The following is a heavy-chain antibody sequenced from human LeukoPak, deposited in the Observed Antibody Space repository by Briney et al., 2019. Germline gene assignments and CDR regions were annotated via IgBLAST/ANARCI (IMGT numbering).Heavy chain of an antibody. CDR2: VYYKGDT. CDR1: GGSISSSNYY. V-gene: IGHV4-61*05. Sequence: SETLSLTCTVSGGSISSSNYYWGWIRQPPGKGLEWIGYVYYKGDTSYSPSLDSRVSISVDTSKKQFSLKLNSVTAADTAVYYCATHLVPAALDYWGQGTLVTVSS. J-gene: IGHJ4*02. D-gene: IGHD2-2*01. CDR3: ATHLVPAALDY.